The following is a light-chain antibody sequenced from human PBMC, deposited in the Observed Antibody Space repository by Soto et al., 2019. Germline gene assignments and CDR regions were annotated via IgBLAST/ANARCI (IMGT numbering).Light chain of an antibody. V-gene: IGLV2-23*03. CDR3: CSYAGSSTFVV. CDR1: SSDVGSYNL. J-gene: IGLJ2*01. Sequence: QSALTQPASVSGSPGQSITISCTGTSSDVGSYNLVSWYQQYPGKAPKLMIYEGSKRPSGVSNRFSGSKSGNTAYLTISGLQAEDEADDYCCSYAGSSTFVVFGGGTKVTVL. CDR2: EGS.